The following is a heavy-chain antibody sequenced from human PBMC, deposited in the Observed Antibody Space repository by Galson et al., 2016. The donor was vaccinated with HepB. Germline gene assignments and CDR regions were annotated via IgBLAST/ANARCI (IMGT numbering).Heavy chain of an antibody. V-gene: IGHV1-69*01. CDR3: ATFSNNSSSLYYYYYGMDV. Sequence: QSGAEVTKPGESLKISCKASGDTLYNFGVSWVRQAPGQGLEWMGGIIPIFATSNSAQKFQDRITITADESTSTAHMELNSLRSEDTAIYYCATFSNNSSSLYYYYYGMDVWGLGTTVTVSS. CDR2: IIPIFATS. D-gene: IGHD6-6*01. J-gene: IGHJ6*02. CDR1: GDTLYNFG.